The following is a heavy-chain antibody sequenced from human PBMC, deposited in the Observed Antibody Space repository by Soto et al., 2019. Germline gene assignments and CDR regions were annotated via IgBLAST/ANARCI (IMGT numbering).Heavy chain of an antibody. CDR1: GFTFSSYS. CDR2: ISSSSSYI. Sequence: LRLSCAASGFTFSSYSMNWVRQAPGKGLEWVSSISSSSSYIYYADSVKGRFTISRDNAKNSLYLQMNSLRAEDTAVYYCAREPYGGRDDAFDIWGQGTMVTVSS. V-gene: IGHV3-21*01. J-gene: IGHJ3*02. CDR3: AREPYGGRDDAFDI. D-gene: IGHD2-15*01.